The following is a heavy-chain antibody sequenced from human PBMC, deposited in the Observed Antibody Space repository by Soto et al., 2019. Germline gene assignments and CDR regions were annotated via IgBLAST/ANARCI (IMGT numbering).Heavy chain of an antibody. D-gene: IGHD3-22*01. V-gene: IGHV4-30-4*01. J-gene: IGHJ4*02. CDR2: IYYSGST. CDR1: GSSISSGYYY. CDR3: AREMSLYYDSSGYDY. Sequence: TLSLTSTVSGSSISSGYYYWSWIRQPPGKGLEWIGYIYYSGSTYYNPSLKSRVTISVDTSKNQFSLKLSSVTAADTAVYYCAREMSLYYDSSGYDYWGQGTLVTVSS.